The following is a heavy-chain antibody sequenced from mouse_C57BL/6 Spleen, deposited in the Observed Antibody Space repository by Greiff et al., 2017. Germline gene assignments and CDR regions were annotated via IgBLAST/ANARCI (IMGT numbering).Heavy chain of an antibody. D-gene: IGHD4-1*01. CDR2: ISYDGSN. CDR1: GYSITSGYY. Sequence: EESGPGLVKPSQSLSLTCSVTGYSITSGYYWNWIRQFPGNKLEWMGYISYDGSNNYNPSLKNRISITRDTSKNQFFLKLNSVTTEDTATYYCARGDNWDYFDYWGQGTTLTVSS. V-gene: IGHV3-6*01. J-gene: IGHJ2*01. CDR3: ARGDNWDYFDY.